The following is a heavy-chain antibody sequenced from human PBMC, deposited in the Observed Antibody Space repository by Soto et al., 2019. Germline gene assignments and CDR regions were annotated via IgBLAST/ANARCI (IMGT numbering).Heavy chain of an antibody. CDR3: ARELIWFGELSASRWFDP. V-gene: IGHV4-34*01. CDR1: GGSFSGYY. CDR2: INHSGST. Sequence: SETLSLTCAVYGGSFSGYYWSWIRQPPGKGLEWIGEINHSGSTNYNPSLKSRVTISVDTSKNQFSLKLSSVTAADTAVYYCARELIWFGELSASRWFDPWGQGTLVTVSS. D-gene: IGHD3-10*01. J-gene: IGHJ5*02.